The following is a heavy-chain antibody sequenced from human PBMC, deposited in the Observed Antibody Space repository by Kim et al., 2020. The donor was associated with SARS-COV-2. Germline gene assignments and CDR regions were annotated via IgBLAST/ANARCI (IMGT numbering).Heavy chain of an antibody. V-gene: IGHV2-70*11. CDR1: GFSLTTRGMC. CDR2: IDWDNDK. Sequence: SGPTLVNPTQTLTLTCSFSGFSLTTRGMCVSWIRQPPGKALEWLARIDWDNDKYYRKSLKTRLTISKDTSKNQVDLTMTNVDPVDTATYYCARTHNAGGGTTVTASKAYWFDPWGQGTLVTVSS. CDR3: ARTHNAGGGTTVTASKAYWFDP. D-gene: IGHD4-17*01. J-gene: IGHJ5*02.